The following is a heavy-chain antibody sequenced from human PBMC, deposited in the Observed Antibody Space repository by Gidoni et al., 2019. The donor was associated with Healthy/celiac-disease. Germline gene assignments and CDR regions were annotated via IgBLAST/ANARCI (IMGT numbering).Heavy chain of an antibody. Sequence: QITLKESGPTLVKPTQTLTLTCTFSGFSLSTSGVGVGWIRQPPGKALEWLALIYWDDDKRYSPSLKSRLTITKDTSKNQVVLTMTNMDPVDTATYYCAHRGDFWSGYYLRWVGAFDYWGQGTLVTVSS. J-gene: IGHJ4*02. CDR3: AHRGDFWSGYYLRWVGAFDY. V-gene: IGHV2-5*02. D-gene: IGHD3-3*01. CDR2: IYWDDDK. CDR1: GFSLSTSGVG.